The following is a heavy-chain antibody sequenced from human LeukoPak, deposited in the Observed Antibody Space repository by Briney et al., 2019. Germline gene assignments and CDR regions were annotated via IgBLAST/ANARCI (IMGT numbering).Heavy chain of an antibody. CDR3: ARLHDYGDYRGAFDI. V-gene: IGHV4-59*01. D-gene: IGHD4-17*01. CDR1: GGSISSYY. CDR2: IYYTGST. J-gene: IGHJ3*02. Sequence: KPSETLSLTCIVSGGSISSYYWSWIRQPPGKGLESIGYIYYTGSTNSNPSLKSRVTISVDRSKNQFSLNLTSVTAADTAVYYCARLHDYGDYRGAFDIWGQGTMVTVSS.